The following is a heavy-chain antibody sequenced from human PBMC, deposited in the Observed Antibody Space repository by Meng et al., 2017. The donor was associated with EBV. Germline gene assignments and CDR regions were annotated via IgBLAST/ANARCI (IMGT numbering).Heavy chain of an antibody. V-gene: IGHV1-3*01. D-gene: IGHD2-21*01. CDR3: VRGPPVGVPGPGDY. CDR2: INVGVGYT. J-gene: IGHJ4*02. CDR1: GYAFTSYI. Sequence: QVPLVQSGAEVKNPGASLNVSCKASGYAFTSYILHWVRQAPGQSLEWMGWINVGVGYTKYSQKFQGRVTISSDTSATTGYMELSSLRSEDTAVYYCVRGPPVGVPGPGDYWGQGILVTVSS.